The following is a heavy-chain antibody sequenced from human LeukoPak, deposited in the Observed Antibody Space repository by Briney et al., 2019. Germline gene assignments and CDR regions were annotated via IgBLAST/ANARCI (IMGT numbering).Heavy chain of an antibody. CDR3: ARERPESGYDYFDY. CDR2: IYYSGST. D-gene: IGHD5-12*01. V-gene: IGHV4-30-4*08. J-gene: IGHJ4*02. Sequence: SETLSLTCTVSGGSISSGDYYGSWIRQPPGKGLEWIGYIYYSGSTYYNPSLKSRVTISVDTSKNQFSLKLRSVTAADTAVYYCARERPESGYDYFDYWGQGTLVTVSS. CDR1: GGSISSGDYY.